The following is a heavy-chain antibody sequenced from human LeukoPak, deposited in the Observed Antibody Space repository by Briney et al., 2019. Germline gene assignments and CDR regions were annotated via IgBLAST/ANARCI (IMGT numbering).Heavy chain of an antibody. Sequence: SETLSLTCAVYGGSFSGYYWSWIRQPPGKGLEWIGEINHSGSTNYNPSLKSRVTISVDTSKNQFSLKLSSVTAADTAVYYCARCLRKDGVWYYYYGMDVWGQGTTVTVSS. V-gene: IGHV4-34*01. D-gene: IGHD2-8*01. J-gene: IGHJ6*02. CDR3: ARCLRKDGVWYYYYGMDV. CDR1: GGSFSGYY. CDR2: INHSGST.